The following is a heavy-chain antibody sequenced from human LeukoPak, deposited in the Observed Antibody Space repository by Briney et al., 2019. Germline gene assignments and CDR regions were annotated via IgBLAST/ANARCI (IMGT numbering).Heavy chain of an antibody. V-gene: IGHV3-9*01. Sequence: GRSLRLSCAAPGFTFDDYAMHWVRQAPGKGLEWVSGISWNSGSIGYADSVKGRFTISRDNAKNSLYLQMNSLRAEDTALYYCAKDISRYYDSSGYYDYWGQGTLVTVSS. CDR1: GFTFDDYA. CDR3: AKDISRYYDSSGYYDY. D-gene: IGHD3-22*01. CDR2: ISWNSGSI. J-gene: IGHJ4*02.